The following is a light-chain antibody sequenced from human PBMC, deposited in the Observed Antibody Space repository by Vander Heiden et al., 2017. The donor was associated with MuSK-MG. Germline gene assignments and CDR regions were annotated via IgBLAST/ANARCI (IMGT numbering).Light chain of an antibody. CDR1: QSISSY. Sequence: DIQMTQSPSSLSASVGDRVTITCRASQSISSYLNWYQQKPGKAPKLLIYAEPRVQSGVPSRFSGSGSGTDFTLTSSRRQPEDFATYYWQQSYSLITFGQGTRLEIK. J-gene: IGKJ5*01. V-gene: IGKV1-39*01. CDR3: QQSYSLIT. CDR2: AEP.